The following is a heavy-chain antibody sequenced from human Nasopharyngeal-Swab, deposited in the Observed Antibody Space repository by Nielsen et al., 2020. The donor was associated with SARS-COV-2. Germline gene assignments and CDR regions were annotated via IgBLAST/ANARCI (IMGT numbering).Heavy chain of an antibody. V-gene: IGHV1-3*01. D-gene: IGHD3-10*01. CDR3: AREGVGGWNYEVLGFGDFFYYMDV. Sequence: ASVKVSCKASGYTLTSYAMHWVRQAPGQRLEWMGWINAGNGNTKYSQKFQGRVTITRDTSASTAYMELSSLRSEDTAVYYCAREGVGGWNYEVLGFGDFFYYMDVWGKGTTVTVSS. J-gene: IGHJ6*03. CDR2: INAGNGNT. CDR1: GYTLTSYA.